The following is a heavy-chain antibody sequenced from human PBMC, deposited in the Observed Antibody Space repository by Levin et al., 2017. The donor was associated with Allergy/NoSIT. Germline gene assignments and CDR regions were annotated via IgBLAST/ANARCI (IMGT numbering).Heavy chain of an antibody. CDR1: GYTFTSHA. CDR2: INTNTGNP. V-gene: IGHV7-4-1*02. J-gene: IGHJ6*03. CDR3: ARTIYTVLRFLEWSQTERYYDYYMDV. Sequence: RGESLKISCKASGYTFTSHAMNWVRQAPGQGLEWMGWINTNTGNPTYAQGFTGRFVFSLDTSVSTAYLQISSLKAEDTAVYYCARTIYTVLRFLEWSQTERYYDYYMDVWGKGTTVTVSS. D-gene: IGHD3-3*01.